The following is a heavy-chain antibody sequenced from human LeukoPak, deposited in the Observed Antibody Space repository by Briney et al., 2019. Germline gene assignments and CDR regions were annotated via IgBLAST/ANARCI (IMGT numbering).Heavy chain of an antibody. D-gene: IGHD4-17*01. Sequence: GGSLRLSCAASGFPFRDYYMTWIRQAPGKGLEWISYISRSGDTLYYADSVEGRFTISRDNAKNSLFLQMNSLRADDTAVYYCARDLSYGDPLYYWGQGTLVTVSS. CDR2: ISRSGDTL. CDR3: ARDLSYGDPLYY. V-gene: IGHV3-11*01. J-gene: IGHJ4*02. CDR1: GFPFRDYY.